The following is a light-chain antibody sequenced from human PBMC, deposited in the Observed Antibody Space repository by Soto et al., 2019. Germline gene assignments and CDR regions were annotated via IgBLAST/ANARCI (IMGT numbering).Light chain of an antibody. CDR1: SSDVGGYNY. CDR3: SSYTSSSTPFV. CDR2: EVH. V-gene: IGLV2-14*01. J-gene: IGLJ1*01. Sequence: QSVLTQPSSLSVSPGQSITISFTGTSSDVGGYNYVSCYQQYPGKAPKLMIFEVHNRPSGVSNRFSGSKSGNTASLTISGLQAEDEADYYCSSYTSSSTPFVFGTGTKVTVL.